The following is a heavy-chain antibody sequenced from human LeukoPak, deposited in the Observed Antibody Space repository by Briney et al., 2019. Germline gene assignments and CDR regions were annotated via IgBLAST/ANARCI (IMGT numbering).Heavy chain of an antibody. D-gene: IGHD2-15*01. CDR1: GGTFSSYA. CDR2: IIPILGIA. CDR3: AREWSGQHYCYGMDV. Sequence: ASVKVSCKASGGTFSSYAISWVRQAPGQGLEWTGRIIPILGIANYAQKFQGRVTITADKSTSTAYMELSSLRSEDTAVYYCAREWSGQHYCYGMDVWGQGTTVTVSS. V-gene: IGHV1-69*04. J-gene: IGHJ6*02.